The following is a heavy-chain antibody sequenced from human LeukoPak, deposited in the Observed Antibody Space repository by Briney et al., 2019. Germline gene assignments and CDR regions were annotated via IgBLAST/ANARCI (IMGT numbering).Heavy chain of an antibody. CDR3: ARDSRIYGMDV. J-gene: IGHJ6*02. CDR2: IYYSGST. CDR1: GGSISSYY. Sequence: SETLSLTCTVSGGSISSYYWSWIRQPPGKGLEWIGYIYYSGSTNYNPSLKSRVTISVDTSKNQFSLKLSSVTAADTAVYYRARDSRIYGMDVWGQGTTVTVSS. V-gene: IGHV4-59*01. D-gene: IGHD2-15*01.